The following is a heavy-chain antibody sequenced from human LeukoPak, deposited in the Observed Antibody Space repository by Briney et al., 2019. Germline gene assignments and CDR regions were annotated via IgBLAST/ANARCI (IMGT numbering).Heavy chain of an antibody. V-gene: IGHV3-48*01. CDR2: ISSSSSTI. Sequence: GGSLRLSCAASGFTFSSYSMNWVRQAPGKGLEWVSYISSSSSTIYYADSVKGRFTISRDNAKNSLYLQMNSLRAEDTAVYYCARDGDTIFGVDDIWGQGTMVTVSS. CDR1: GFTFSSYS. D-gene: IGHD3-3*01. J-gene: IGHJ3*02. CDR3: ARDGDTIFGVDDI.